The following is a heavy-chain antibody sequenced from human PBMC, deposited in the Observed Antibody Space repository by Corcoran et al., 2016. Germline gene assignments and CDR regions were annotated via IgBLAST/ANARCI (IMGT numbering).Heavy chain of an antibody. Sequence: EVQLVESGGGLLKPGRSLRLSCTASGFTFGDYAMSWFRQSPGKWLDWAGFIRSNAYGGTTEYAASVKGRFTISRDDSKSIAYLQMNSLKTEDTGVYYCTRDSRCWYGMDVWGQGTTVTVSS. CDR3: TRDSRCWYGMDV. V-gene: IGHV3-49*05. J-gene: IGHJ6*02. CDR1: GFTFGDYA. CDR2: IRSNAYGGTT. D-gene: IGHD6-13*01.